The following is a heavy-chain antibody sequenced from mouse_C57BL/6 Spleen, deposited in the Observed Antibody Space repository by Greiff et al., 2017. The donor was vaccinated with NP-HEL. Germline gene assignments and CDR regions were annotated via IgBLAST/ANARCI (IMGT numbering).Heavy chain of an antibody. V-gene: IGHV5-4*01. CDR2: ISDGGSYT. Sequence: EVKLMESGGGLVKPGGSLKLSCAASGFTFSSYAMSWVRQTPEKRLEWVATISDGGSYTYYPDNVKGRFTISRDNAKNNLYLQMSHLKSEDTAMYYCARERRSNFGYFDVWGTGTTVTVSS. J-gene: IGHJ1*03. D-gene: IGHD2-5*01. CDR3: ARERRSNFGYFDV. CDR1: GFTFSSYA.